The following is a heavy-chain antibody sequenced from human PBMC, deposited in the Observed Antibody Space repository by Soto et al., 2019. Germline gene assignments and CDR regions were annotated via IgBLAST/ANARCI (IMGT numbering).Heavy chain of an antibody. Sequence: GRALRVSCAAPGFTFSSYGMHWVRQAPGKGLEWVAVIWYDGSNKYYADSVKGRFTISRDNSKNTLYLQMNSLRAEDTAVYYCARDLDGMDVWGQGTTVTVSS. CDR1: GFTFSSYG. CDR3: ARDLDGMDV. J-gene: IGHJ6*02. CDR2: IWYDGSNK. V-gene: IGHV3-33*01.